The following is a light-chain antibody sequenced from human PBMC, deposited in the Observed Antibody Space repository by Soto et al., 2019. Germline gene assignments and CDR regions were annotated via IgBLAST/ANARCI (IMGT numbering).Light chain of an antibody. Sequence: QSVRTQPASVSGSPGQSITISCTGSSNDIGAYKYVSWYQQYPGKAPKLIIFEVSNRPSGVSNRFSGSKSGNTASLTIAGLQAEDEADYHCSSYTTGSTLYVFGGGTKVTV. CDR2: EVS. CDR3: SSYTTGSTLYV. J-gene: IGLJ1*01. V-gene: IGLV2-14*01. CDR1: SNDIGAYKY.